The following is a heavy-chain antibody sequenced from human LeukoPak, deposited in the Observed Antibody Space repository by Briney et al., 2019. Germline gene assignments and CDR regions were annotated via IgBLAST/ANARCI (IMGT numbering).Heavy chain of an antibody. CDR1: GYSISSGYY. V-gene: IGHV4-61*01. CDR3: ARGGFGVDYFDY. D-gene: IGHD5/OR15-5a*01. CDR2: IYYSGST. J-gene: IGHJ4*02. Sequence: PSETLSLTCTVSGYSISSGYYWSWIRQPPGKGLEWIGYIYYSGSTNYNPSLKSRVTISVDTSKNQFSLKLSSVTAADTAVYYCARGGFGVDYFDYWGQGTLVTVSS.